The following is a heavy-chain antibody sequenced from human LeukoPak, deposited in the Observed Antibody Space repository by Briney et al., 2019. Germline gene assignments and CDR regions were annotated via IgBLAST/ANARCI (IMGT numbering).Heavy chain of an antibody. Sequence: SETLSLTCAVYVGSFSGYYWSWIRQPPWKGLEWIGGINHSGSTNYNPSLKSRVTISVDTSKNQFSLKLSSVTAADTAVYYCARGSGWYIRWGQGTLVTVSS. CDR1: VGSFSGYY. D-gene: IGHD6-19*01. CDR2: INHSGST. V-gene: IGHV4-34*01. CDR3: ARGSGWYIR. J-gene: IGHJ4*02.